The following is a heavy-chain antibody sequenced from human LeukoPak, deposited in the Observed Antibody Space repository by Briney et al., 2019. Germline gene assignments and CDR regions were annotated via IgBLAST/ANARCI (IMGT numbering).Heavy chain of an antibody. J-gene: IGHJ6*03. CDR1: GFTFSSYG. CDR3: AVLTTLHIAVRPGDEYMDV. Sequence: GGSLRLSCAASGFTFSSYGMHWVRQAPGKGLEWVAFIRYDGSNKYYADSVKGRFTISRDNSKNTLYLQMNSLRPGDTAVYFCAVLTTLHIAVRPGDEYMDVWGKGTTVTVSS. D-gene: IGHD3-10*01. V-gene: IGHV3-30*02. CDR2: IRYDGSNK.